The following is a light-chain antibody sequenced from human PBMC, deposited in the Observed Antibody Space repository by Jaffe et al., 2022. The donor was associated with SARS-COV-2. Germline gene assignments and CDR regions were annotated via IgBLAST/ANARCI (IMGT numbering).Light chain of an antibody. CDR3: GTWDSSLSAGGV. V-gene: IGLV1-51*02. Sequence: QSVLTQPPSVSAAPGQKVTISCSGSSSNIGNNYVSWYQQLPGTAPKLVIYENNKRPSGISDRFSGSKSGTSATLGITGLQTGDEADYYCGTWDSSLSAGGVFGGGTKLTVL. J-gene: IGLJ3*02. CDR2: ENN. CDR1: SSNIGNNY.